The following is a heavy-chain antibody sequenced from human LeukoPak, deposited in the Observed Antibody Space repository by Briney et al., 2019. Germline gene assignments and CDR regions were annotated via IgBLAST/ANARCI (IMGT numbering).Heavy chain of an antibody. J-gene: IGHJ6*03. V-gene: IGHV3-53*01. CDR2: IYSDNT. CDR1: GFTVSSNS. D-gene: IGHD4-17*01. CDR3: AREGNGDYYYYMDV. Sequence: GGSLRLSCTVSGFTVSSNSMGWVRQAPGKGLEWVSFIYSDNTHYADSVKGRFTISRDNSKNSVYLEMSSLRAEDTALYYCAREGNGDYYYYMDVWGKGTTVTISS.